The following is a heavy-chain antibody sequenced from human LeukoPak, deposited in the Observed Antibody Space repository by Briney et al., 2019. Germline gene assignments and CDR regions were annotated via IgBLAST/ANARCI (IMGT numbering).Heavy chain of an antibody. J-gene: IGHJ3*02. CDR2: IKEDGSEK. Sequence: GGTLRLSCEVSGFTFRFYWMSWVRQAPGKGLEWVATIKEDGSEKFYVDSVKGRFTISRDDAKNSLYLQMNSLRAEDTAVYYCAREGAYSSSWYSDAFDIWGQGTMVTVSS. CDR1: GFTFRFYW. D-gene: IGHD6-13*01. V-gene: IGHV3-7*01. CDR3: AREGAYSSSWYSDAFDI.